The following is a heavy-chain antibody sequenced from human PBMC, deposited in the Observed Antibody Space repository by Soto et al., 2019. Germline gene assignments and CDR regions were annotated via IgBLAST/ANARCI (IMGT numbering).Heavy chain of an antibody. Sequence: QVQLVQSGAEVRKPGSSVKVSCKASGGTFSSYAISWVRQAPGQGLEWMGGIIPIFDTSNYAQKFQGRVTITADKSTTTAYMELSSLRSEDTAVYYCARDGDATFYCDSSGYSYFDSWGQGTLVTVSS. CDR3: ARDGDATFYCDSSGYSYFDS. D-gene: IGHD3-22*01. CDR2: IIPIFDTS. CDR1: GGTFSSYA. J-gene: IGHJ4*02. V-gene: IGHV1-69*06.